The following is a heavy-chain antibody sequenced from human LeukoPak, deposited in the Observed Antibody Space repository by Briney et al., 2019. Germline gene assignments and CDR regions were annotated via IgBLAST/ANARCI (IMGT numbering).Heavy chain of an antibody. CDR1: GGSFSGYY. J-gene: IGHJ6*03. CDR3: AGGHKEDYYYYMDV. Sequence: EPSETLSLTCAVYGGSFSGYYWSWIRQPPGKGLEWIGEINHSGSTNYNPSLKSRVTISVDTSKNQFSLKLSSVTAADTAVYYCAGGHKEDYYYYMDVWGKGTTVTVSS. V-gene: IGHV4-34*01. CDR2: INHSGST.